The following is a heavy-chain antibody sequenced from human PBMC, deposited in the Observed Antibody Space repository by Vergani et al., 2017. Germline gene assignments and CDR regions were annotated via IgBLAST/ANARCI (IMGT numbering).Heavy chain of an antibody. CDR1: GDSFSKYG. Sequence: QVQLVQSETEVKEPGSSVKVPCKASGDSFSKYGFNWVRQAPGQGLEWMGGILPMSGTTNYAQSFQGRVSISANESTSTVYMELSRLTSDDTATYYCARDERGWFGELATLHYYYMDVWGKGTAVTVSS. D-gene: IGHD3-10*01. CDR2: ILPMSGTT. V-gene: IGHV1-69*01. CDR3: ARDERGWFGELATLHYYYMDV. J-gene: IGHJ6*03.